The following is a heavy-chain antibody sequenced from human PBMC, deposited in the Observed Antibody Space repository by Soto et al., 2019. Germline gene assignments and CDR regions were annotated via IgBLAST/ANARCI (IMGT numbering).Heavy chain of an antibody. J-gene: IGHJ6*02. Sequence: EVQLLESGGGLVQPGGSLRLSCAASGFTFSNYAMNWVRQAPGKGLEWVSVISGSDGSTYYADSVKGRFTISRDNSKNTRYLQMNSLRAEDTAVYYCAKALPTFNNRGYYFYGMDVWGQGTTVTVSS. D-gene: IGHD3-10*01. CDR1: GFTFSNYA. V-gene: IGHV3-23*01. CDR3: AKALPTFNNRGYYFYGMDV. CDR2: ISGSDGST.